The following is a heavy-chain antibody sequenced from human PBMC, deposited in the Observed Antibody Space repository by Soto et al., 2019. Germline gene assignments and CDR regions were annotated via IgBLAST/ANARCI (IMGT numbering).Heavy chain of an antibody. Sequence: HATGQGLEWMGWMNPNSGNTGYAQKFQGRVTMTRNTSISTAYMELSSLRSEDTAVYYCARHTYADRWLDTRGQATLVTGSS. J-gene: IGHJ5*02. CDR3: ARHTYADRWLDT. V-gene: IGHV1-8*01. CDR2: MNPNSGNT.